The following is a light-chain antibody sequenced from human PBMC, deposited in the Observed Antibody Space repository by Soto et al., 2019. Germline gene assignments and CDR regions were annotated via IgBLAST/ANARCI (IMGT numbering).Light chain of an antibody. V-gene: IGLV2-8*01. CDR1: SSDVGGYNY. CDR3: SSYAGSNEV. J-gene: IGLJ3*02. Sequence: QSALTQPASASGSPGQSVTISCTGTSSDVGGYNYVSWYQQHPGKAPKLMIYEVSKRPSGVPDRFSGSKSGNTASLTVSGLQAEDEADYYCSSYAGSNEVFGGGTKVTVL. CDR2: EVS.